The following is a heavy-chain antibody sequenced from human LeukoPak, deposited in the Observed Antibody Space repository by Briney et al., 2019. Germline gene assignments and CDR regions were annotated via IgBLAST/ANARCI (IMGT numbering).Heavy chain of an antibody. CDR2: IYYSGST. V-gene: IGHV4-39*07. D-gene: IGHD6-6*01. CDR1: GGSISSSSYY. CDR3: ARGHSSSGTAGSGWFDP. J-gene: IGHJ5*02. Sequence: KPSETLSLTCTVSGGSISSSSYYWGWIRQPPGKGLEWIGSIYYSGSTYYNPSLKSRVTISVDTSKNQFSLKLSSVTAADTAVYYCARGHSSSGTAGSGWFDPWGQGTLVTVSS.